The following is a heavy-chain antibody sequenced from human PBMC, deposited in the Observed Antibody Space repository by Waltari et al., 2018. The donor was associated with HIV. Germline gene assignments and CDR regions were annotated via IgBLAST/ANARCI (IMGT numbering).Heavy chain of an antibody. V-gene: IGHV3-73*02. J-gene: IGHJ5*02. D-gene: IGHD3-22*01. CDR2: IRRKANVYAT. CDR1: GFTFSGSA. CDR3: TRHPGYYDSSGYYP. Sequence: EVQLVESGGGLVQPGGSLKLSCAASGFTFSGSAMHWVRQASGKGLEWVGRIRRKANVYATAFAASVKGRFTISRDDSKNTAYLQINSLKTEDTAVYYCTRHPGYYDSSGYYPWGQGTLVTVSS.